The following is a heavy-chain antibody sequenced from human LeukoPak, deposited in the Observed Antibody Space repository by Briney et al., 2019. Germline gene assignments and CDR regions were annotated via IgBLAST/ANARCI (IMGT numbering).Heavy chain of an antibody. V-gene: IGHV4-61*01. D-gene: IGHD6-13*01. J-gene: IGHJ2*01. CDR2: MSYSGST. CDR1: GGSVSSGSYY. Sequence: SETLSLTCTVSGGSVSSGSYYWSWIRQPPGKGLEWIGYMSYSGSTNYSPSLESRVTISVDTSKNQFSLKLSSVTAADTAVYYCARRGPNSGSWYWCFALWGRGTLVTVSS. CDR3: ARRGPNSGSWYWCFAL.